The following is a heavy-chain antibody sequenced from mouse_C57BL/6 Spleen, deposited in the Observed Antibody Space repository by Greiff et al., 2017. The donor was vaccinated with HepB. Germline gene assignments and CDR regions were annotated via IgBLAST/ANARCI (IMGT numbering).Heavy chain of an antibody. V-gene: IGHV1-61*01. CDR3: ARPGDWDAMDC. CDR1: GYTFTSYW. CDR2: IYPSDSET. D-gene: IGHD4-1*01. J-gene: IGHJ4*01. Sequence: QVQLQQPGAELVRPGSSVKLSCKASGYTFTSYWMDWVKQRPGQGLEWIGNIYPSDSETHYNQKFKDKATLTVDKSSSTAYMQLSSLTSEDSAVYYCARPGDWDAMDCWGQGTSVTVSS.